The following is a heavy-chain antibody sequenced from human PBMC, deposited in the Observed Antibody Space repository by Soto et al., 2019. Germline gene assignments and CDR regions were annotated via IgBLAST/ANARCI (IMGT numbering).Heavy chain of an antibody. Sequence: SVKVSCKASGGTFSSYAISWVRQAPGQGLEWMGGIIPIFGTANYAQKFQGRVTITADESTSTAYMELSSLRSEDTAVYYCARDGDGYNNFSYWGRGPLGAVAS. V-gene: IGHV1-69*13. J-gene: IGHJ4*02. CDR2: IIPIFGTA. CDR3: ARDGDGYNNFSY. D-gene: IGHD5-12*01. CDR1: GGTFSSYA.